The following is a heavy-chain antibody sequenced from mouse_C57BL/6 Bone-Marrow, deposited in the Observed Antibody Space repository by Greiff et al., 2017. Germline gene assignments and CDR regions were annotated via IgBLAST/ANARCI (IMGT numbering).Heavy chain of an antibody. D-gene: IGHD1-1*01. CDR1: GFTFSSYA. CDR2: ISDGGSYT. V-gene: IGHV5-4*01. J-gene: IGHJ3*01. CDR3: AREDYGSSQFAY. Sequence: EVQGVESGGGLVKPGGSLKLSCAASGFTFSSYAMSWVRQTPEKRLEWVATISDGGSYTYYPDNVKGRFTISRDNAKNNLYLQMSQLKSEDTAMFYGAREDYGSSQFAYWGQGTLVTVSA.